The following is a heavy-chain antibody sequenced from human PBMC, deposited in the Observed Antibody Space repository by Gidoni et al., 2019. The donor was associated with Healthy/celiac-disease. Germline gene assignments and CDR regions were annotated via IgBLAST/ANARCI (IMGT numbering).Heavy chain of an antibody. CDR1: GVSISRGSYY. J-gene: IGHJ6*02. Sequence: QVQLQESGPGLVKPSHTLSLTCTVSGVSISRGSYYWSWIRQPAGEGLEWIGRVYTSGYTNYNPSLKSRVTISVETTKNQFSQKLSSVTAADTAVYYCARDGGPGDPYYYYGMDVWGQGTTVTVSS. V-gene: IGHV4-61*02. CDR3: ARDGGPGDPYYYYGMDV. D-gene: IGHD3-16*01. CDR2: VYTSGYT.